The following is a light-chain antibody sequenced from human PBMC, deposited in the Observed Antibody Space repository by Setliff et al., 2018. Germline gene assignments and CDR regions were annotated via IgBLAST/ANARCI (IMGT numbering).Light chain of an antibody. CDR3: ASYAGNNNLI. Sequence: QSVLTQPPSASGSPGQSVTLSCTGTSSDVGAYKYVSWYQQHAGEGTKLIIYEVTKRPSGVPDRFSGSRSGNTASLTVSGLQADDEADYYCASYAGNNNLIFGGGTKVTVL. CDR2: EVT. CDR1: SSDVGAYKY. V-gene: IGLV2-8*01. J-gene: IGLJ2*01.